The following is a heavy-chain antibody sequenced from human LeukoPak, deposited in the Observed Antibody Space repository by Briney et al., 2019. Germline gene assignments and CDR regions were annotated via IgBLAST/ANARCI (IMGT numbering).Heavy chain of an antibody. Sequence: GGSLRLSCAASGFTFSSYSMNWVRQAPGKGLEWVSYISSSGSTIYYADPVKGRFTISRDNAKNSLYLQMNSLRAEDTAVYYCARDYYYCSGGSCRKSGFDYWGQGTLVTVSS. CDR2: ISSSGSTI. CDR3: ARDYYYCSGGSCRKSGFDY. J-gene: IGHJ4*02. V-gene: IGHV3-48*04. CDR1: GFTFSSYS. D-gene: IGHD2-15*01.